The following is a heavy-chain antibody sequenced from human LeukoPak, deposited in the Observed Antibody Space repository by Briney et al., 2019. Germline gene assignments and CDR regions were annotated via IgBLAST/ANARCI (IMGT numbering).Heavy chain of an antibody. CDR1: GFTFSSYW. Sequence: GGSLRLSCAASGFTFSSYWMNWVRQAPGKGLEWVANIKEDGGAKYYVDSLKGRFTISRDNAKNSLYLQMNSLRAEDTAAYYCARAFSSPNWFAPWGQGTLVTVSS. J-gene: IGHJ5*02. CDR3: ARAFSSPNWFAP. V-gene: IGHV3-7*04. CDR2: IKEDGGAK. D-gene: IGHD6-13*01.